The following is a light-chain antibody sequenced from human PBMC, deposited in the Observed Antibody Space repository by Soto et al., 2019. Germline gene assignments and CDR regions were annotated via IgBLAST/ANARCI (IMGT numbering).Light chain of an antibody. V-gene: IGLV2-14*01. Sequence: QSALTQPASVSGSPGQSITISCTGTDSDVGGYNYVSWYQQHPGKAPKLMIYGVYNRPSGVSNRFSGSKSGNTASLTISGLQAEDEADDYCSSFKTNNTPHVVFGGGTKLTVL. CDR1: DSDVGGYNY. CDR3: SSFKTNNTPHVV. CDR2: GVY. J-gene: IGLJ2*01.